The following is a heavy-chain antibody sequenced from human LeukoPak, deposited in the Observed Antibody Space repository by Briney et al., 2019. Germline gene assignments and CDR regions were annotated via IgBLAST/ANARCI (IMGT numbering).Heavy chain of an antibody. CDR3: ARVELEPLSTYGFDY. CDR1: GGSFSGYY. Sequence: SETLSLTCAVYGGSFSGYYWSWIRQPPGKGLEWIGEINHSGSTNYNPSLKSRVTISVDTSKNQFSLKLSSVTAADTAVYYCARVELEPLSTYGFDYWGQGTLVTVSS. CDR2: INHSGST. V-gene: IGHV4-34*01. D-gene: IGHD1-1*01. J-gene: IGHJ4*02.